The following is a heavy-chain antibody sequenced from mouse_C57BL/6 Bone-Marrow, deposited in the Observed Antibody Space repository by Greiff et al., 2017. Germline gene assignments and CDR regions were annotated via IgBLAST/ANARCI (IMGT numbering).Heavy chain of an antibody. CDR1: GYTFTSYW. D-gene: IGHD1-1*01. CDR2: IDPNSGGT. CDR3: ARYYYGSSRYYYAMDY. V-gene: IGHV1-72*01. J-gene: IGHJ4*01. Sequence: QVQLQQPGAELVKPGASVKLSCKASGYTFTSYWMHWVKPRPGRGLEWIGRIDPNSGGTKYNEKFKSKATLTVDKPSSTAYMQLSSLTSEDSAVYYCARYYYGSSRYYYAMDYWGQGTSVTVSS.